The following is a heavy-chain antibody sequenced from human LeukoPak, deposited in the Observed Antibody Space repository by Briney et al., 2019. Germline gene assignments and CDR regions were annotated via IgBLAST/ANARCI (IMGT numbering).Heavy chain of an antibody. J-gene: IGHJ5*02. CDR2: ISYDGSNK. CDR1: GFTFSSYA. CDR3: AKPALGQQLVVEELAWFDP. V-gene: IGHV3-30-3*02. Sequence: PGGSLRLSCAASGFTFSSYAMHWVRQAPGKGLEWVAVISYDGSNKYYADSVKGRFTISRDNSKNTLYLQMNSLRAEDTAVYYCAKPALGQQLVVEELAWFDPWGQGTLVTVSS. D-gene: IGHD6-13*01.